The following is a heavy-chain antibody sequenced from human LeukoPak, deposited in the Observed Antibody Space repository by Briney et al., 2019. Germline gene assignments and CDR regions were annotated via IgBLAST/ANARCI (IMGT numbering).Heavy chain of an antibody. Sequence: PGRSLRLSCAASGFTFSSYAMHWVRQAPGKGLEWVAVISYDGSNKCYADSVKGRFTISRDNSKNTLYLQMNSLRAEDTAVYYCARNSNYYGMDVWGQGTTVTVSS. D-gene: IGHD4-23*01. CDR2: ISYDGSNK. J-gene: IGHJ6*02. CDR3: ARNSNYYGMDV. CDR1: GFTFSSYA. V-gene: IGHV3-30-3*01.